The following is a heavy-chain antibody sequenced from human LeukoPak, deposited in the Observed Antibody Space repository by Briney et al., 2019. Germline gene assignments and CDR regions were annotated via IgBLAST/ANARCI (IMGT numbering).Heavy chain of an antibody. J-gene: IGHJ6*03. Sequence: SETLSLTCAVYGGSFSGYYWSWIRQPPGKGLEWIGEINHSGSTNYNPSLKSRVTISVDTSKNQFSLKLSSVTAADTAVYYCARARRGQLVYYYYYMDVWGKGTTVTVSS. CDR3: ARARRGQLVYYYYYMDV. D-gene: IGHD6-6*01. CDR1: GGSFSGYY. CDR2: INHSGST. V-gene: IGHV4-34*01.